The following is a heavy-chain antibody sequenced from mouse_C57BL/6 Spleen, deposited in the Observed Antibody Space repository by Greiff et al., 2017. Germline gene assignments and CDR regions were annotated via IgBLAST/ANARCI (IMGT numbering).Heavy chain of an antibody. D-gene: IGHD2-2*01. Sequence: VQLQQSGAELVRPGASVKLSCTASGFNIKDYSMHWVKQRPEQGLEWIGRIDPEDGDTEYAPKFQGKATMTTDTSSNTAYLQLSSLTSKDTAVCYCTTRGVTAEAYWGQGTLVTVSA. V-gene: IGHV14-1*01. J-gene: IGHJ3*01. CDR3: TTRGVTAEAY. CDR2: IDPEDGDT. CDR1: GFNIKDYS.